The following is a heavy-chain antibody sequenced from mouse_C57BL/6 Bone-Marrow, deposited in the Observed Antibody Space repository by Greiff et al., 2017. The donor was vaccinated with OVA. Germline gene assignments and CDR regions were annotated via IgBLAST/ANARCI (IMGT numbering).Heavy chain of an antibody. D-gene: IGHD6-1*01. CDR3: TGKGSSFDY. CDR1: GFTFSNYW. Sequence: DVQLQESGGGLVQPGGSMKLSCVASGFTFSNYWMNWVRQSPEKGLEWVAQIRLKSDNYATHYAESVKGRFTISRDDSKSSVYLQMNNLRAEDTGIYYCTGKGSSFDYWGQGTTLTVSS. V-gene: IGHV6-3*01. CDR2: IRLKSDNYAT. J-gene: IGHJ2*01.